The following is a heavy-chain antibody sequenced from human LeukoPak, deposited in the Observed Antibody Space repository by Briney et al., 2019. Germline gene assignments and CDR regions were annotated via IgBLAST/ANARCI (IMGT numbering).Heavy chain of an antibody. CDR3: ARDRIF. CDR2: IKQDGSEK. D-gene: IGHD2-15*01. J-gene: IGHJ4*02. CDR1: GFTFSSYW. Sequence: GGSLRLSCAVSGFTFSSYWMSWVRQAPGKGLEWVANIKQDGSEKYYVDSVKGRFTISRDNAKNSLYLQMNSLRAEDTAVYYCARDRIFRGQGTLVTVSS. V-gene: IGHV3-7*01.